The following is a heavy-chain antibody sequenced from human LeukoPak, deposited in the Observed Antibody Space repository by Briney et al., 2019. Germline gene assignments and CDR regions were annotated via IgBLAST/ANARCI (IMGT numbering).Heavy chain of an antibody. Sequence: GGSLRLSCAASGFTFSSYAMSWVRQAPGKGLEWVSGISWNSGSIGYADSVKGRFTISRDNAKNSLYLQMNSLRAEDTALYYCAKGGTMIAAGGFFDPWGQGTLVTVSS. J-gene: IGHJ5*02. CDR1: GFTFSSYA. CDR3: AKGGTMIAAGGFFDP. D-gene: IGHD6-13*01. V-gene: IGHV3-9*01. CDR2: ISWNSGSI.